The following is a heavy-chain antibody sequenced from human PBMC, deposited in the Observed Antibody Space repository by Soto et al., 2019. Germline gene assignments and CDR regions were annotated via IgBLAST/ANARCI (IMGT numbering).Heavy chain of an antibody. D-gene: IGHD3-16*02. J-gene: IGHJ4*02. CDR3: ANLRGPVIFDQ. CDR1: GGSLGSYY. V-gene: IGHV4-59*03. Sequence: PSETLSLTCTVSGGSLGSYYWSWIRQPPGKGLEWIGYVFYTGRANYNASLKSRVSISLDTSNYQFSLKLSSVTAADTAVYYCANLRGPVIFDQWGQGILVTVSS. CDR2: VFYTGRA.